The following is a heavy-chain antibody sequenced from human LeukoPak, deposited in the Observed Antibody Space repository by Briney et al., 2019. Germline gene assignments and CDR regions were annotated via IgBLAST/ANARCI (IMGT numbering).Heavy chain of an antibody. V-gene: IGHV1-8*03. D-gene: IGHD2-2*01. CDR2: ISAYNSNT. CDR3: ARGLSSSTGFDY. J-gene: IGHJ4*02. CDR1: SYTFTNYG. Sequence: ASVRVSCKASSYTFTNYGINWVRQAPGQGLEWMGWISAYNSNTNYAQKFQGRVTITRNTSISTAYMELSSLRSEDTAVYYCARGLSSSTGFDYWGQGTLVTVSS.